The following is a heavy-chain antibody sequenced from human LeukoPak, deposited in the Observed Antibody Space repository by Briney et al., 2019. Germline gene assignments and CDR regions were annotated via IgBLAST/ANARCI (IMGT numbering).Heavy chain of an antibody. Sequence: SETLSLTCTVSGGSISSSSYYWGWIRQPPGKGLEWIGSIYYSGSTYYNPSLKSRVTISVDTSKNQFSLKLSSVTAADMAVYYCARGWYYDFWSGYYTANWFDPWGQGTLVTVSS. V-gene: IGHV4-39*07. CDR2: IYYSGST. J-gene: IGHJ5*02. CDR3: ARGWYYDFWSGYYTANWFDP. D-gene: IGHD3-3*01. CDR1: GGSISSSSYY.